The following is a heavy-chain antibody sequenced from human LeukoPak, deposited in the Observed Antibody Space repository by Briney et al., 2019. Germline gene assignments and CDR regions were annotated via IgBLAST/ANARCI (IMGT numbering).Heavy chain of an antibody. Sequence: GGSLRLSCAASGFTFNIYSMNWVRQAPGKGLEWISYITSNLATIRYTDSVRGRFTISRDNAGKSLFLHMNSLRDDDTAVYYCARSVEGHFDYWGQGTLVTVSS. J-gene: IGHJ4*02. V-gene: IGHV3-48*02. CDR2: ITSNLATI. CDR3: ARSVEGHFDY. D-gene: IGHD2-21*01. CDR1: GFTFNIYS.